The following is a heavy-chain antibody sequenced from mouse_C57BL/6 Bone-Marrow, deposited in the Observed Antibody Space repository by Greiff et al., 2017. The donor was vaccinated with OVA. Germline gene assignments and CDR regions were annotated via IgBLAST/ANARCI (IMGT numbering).Heavy chain of an antibody. J-gene: IGHJ3*01. V-gene: IGHV1-81*01. CDR2: IYPRSGNT. CDR1: GYTFTSYG. CDR3: AGEGGNYVY. Sequence: VQLQQSGAELARPGASVKLSCKASGYTFTSYGISWVKQRTGQGLEWSGEIYPRSGNTYYNEKFKGKATLTADKSSSTAYMELRSLTSEDAAVYVCAGEGGNYVYWGQGTLVTVSA. D-gene: IGHD2-1*01.